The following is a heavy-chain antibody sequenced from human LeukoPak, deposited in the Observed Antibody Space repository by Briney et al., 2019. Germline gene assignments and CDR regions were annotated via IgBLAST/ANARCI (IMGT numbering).Heavy chain of an antibody. CDR1: GYTFTSYD. CDR3: ATAVGGSGSYFLCYFDY. J-gene: IGHJ4*02. D-gene: IGHD1-26*01. Sequence: GASVKVSCKASGYTFTSYDINWVRQATGQGLEWMGWMNPNSGNTGYAQKFQGRVTMTEDTSTDTAYMELSSLRSEDTAVYYCATAVGGSGSYFLCYFDYWGQGTLVTVSS. CDR2: MNPNSGNT. V-gene: IGHV1-8*01.